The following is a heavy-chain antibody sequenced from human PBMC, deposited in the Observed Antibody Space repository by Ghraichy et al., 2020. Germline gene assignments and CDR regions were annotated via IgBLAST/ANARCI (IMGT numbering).Heavy chain of an antibody. V-gene: IGHV4-4*07. J-gene: IGHJ5*02. Sequence: SQTLSLTCTVSGGSISSYYWSWIRQPAGKGLEWIGRIYTSGSTNYNPSLKSRVTMSVDTSKNQFSLKLSSVTAADTAVYYCARDGRNDYPTYGWFDPWGQGTLVTVSS. CDR1: GGSISSYY. CDR3: ARDGRNDYPTYGWFDP. D-gene: IGHD4-11*01. CDR2: IYTSGST.